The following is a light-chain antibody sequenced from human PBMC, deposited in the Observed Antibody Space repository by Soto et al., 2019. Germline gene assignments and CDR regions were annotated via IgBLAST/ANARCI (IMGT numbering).Light chain of an antibody. Sequence: EIVMTQSPATLSLSPGERATLSCRASQSVSSNLAWYQQKPGQAPRLLIYGASTRATGIPARFSGSGSGTEFTLTISSLQSEDFTVYYCQQYNNWPPYTLGQGTTLEIK. V-gene: IGKV3-15*01. CDR2: GAS. CDR3: QQYNNWPPYT. J-gene: IGKJ2*01. CDR1: QSVSSN.